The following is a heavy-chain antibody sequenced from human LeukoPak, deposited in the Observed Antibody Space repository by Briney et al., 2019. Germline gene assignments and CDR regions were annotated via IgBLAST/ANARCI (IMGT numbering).Heavy chain of an antibody. D-gene: IGHD2-21*01. V-gene: IGHV4-4*02. CDR1: GGSISSSNW. CDR2: IYHSGST. CDR3: ARVWRYYYYYMDV. J-gene: IGHJ6*03. Sequence: SETLSLTCAVSGGSISSSNWWSWVRQPPGKGLEWIGEIYHSGSTNYNPSLKSRVTISVDKSKNQFSLKLSSVTAADTAVYYCARVWRYYYYYMDVWGKGTTVTVSS.